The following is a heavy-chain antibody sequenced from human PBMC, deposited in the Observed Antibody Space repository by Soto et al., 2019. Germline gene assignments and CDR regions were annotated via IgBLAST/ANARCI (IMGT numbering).Heavy chain of an antibody. D-gene: IGHD2-15*01. CDR1: GFTFSSYA. CDR2: ISGSGGST. J-gene: IGHJ3*02. Sequence: GGSLRLSCAASGFTFSSYAMSWVRQAPGKGLEWVSAISGSGGSTYYADSVKGRFTISRDNSKNTLYLQMNSLRAEDTAVDYCAKDDVGYCSGGSCPEGAFDIWGQGTMVTVS. V-gene: IGHV3-23*01. CDR3: AKDDVGYCSGGSCPEGAFDI.